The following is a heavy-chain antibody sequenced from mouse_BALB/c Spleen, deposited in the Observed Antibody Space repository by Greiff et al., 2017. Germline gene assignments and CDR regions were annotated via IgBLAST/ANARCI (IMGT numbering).Heavy chain of an antibody. CDR1: GFSLTSYG. Sequence: VKLMESGPGLVAPSQSLSITCTVSGFSLTSYGVHWVRQPPGKGLEWLGVIWAGGSTNYNSALMSRLSISKDNSKSQVFLKMNSLQTDDTAMYYCARGGLLRSMDYWGQGTSVTVSS. V-gene: IGHV2-9*02. CDR2: IWAGGST. CDR3: ARGGLLRSMDY. D-gene: IGHD1-1*01. J-gene: IGHJ4*01.